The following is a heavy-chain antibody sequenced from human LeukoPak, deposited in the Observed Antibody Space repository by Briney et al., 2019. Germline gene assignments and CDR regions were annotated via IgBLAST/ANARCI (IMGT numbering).Heavy chain of an antibody. CDR2: ISGSGGST. V-gene: IGHV3-23*01. J-gene: IGHJ4*02. CDR3: AKLTAVAGSYFDY. D-gene: IGHD6-19*01. CDR1: GFTFSSYA. Sequence: GGSLRLSCAASGFTFSSYAMSWVRQAPGKGREGVSAISGSGGSTYYADSVKGRFTISRDNSKNTLYLQMNSLRAEDTAVYYCAKLTAVAGSYFDYWGQGTLVTVSS.